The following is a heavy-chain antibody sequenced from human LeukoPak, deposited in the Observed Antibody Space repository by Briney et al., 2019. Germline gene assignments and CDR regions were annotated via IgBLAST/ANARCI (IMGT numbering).Heavy chain of an antibody. J-gene: IGHJ4*02. D-gene: IGHD3-22*01. CDR2: IWYDGSNK. Sequence: GGSLRLSCAASGFTFSSYGMHWVRQAPGKGLEWVAVIWYDGSNKYYADSVKGRFTISRDNSKNTLYLQMNSLRAEDTAVYYCAKAPPYYYDSSGYYLFDYWGQGTLVTVSS. CDR3: AKAPPYYYDSSGYYLFDY. CDR1: GFTFSSYG. V-gene: IGHV3-33*06.